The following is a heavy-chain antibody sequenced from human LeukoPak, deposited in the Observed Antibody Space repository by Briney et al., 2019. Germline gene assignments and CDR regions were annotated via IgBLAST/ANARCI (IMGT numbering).Heavy chain of an antibody. J-gene: IGHJ4*02. CDR1: GYTFTSYY. Sequence: ASVKVSCKASGYTFTSYYMHWVRQAPVQGLEWMGIINPSGGSTSYAQKFQGRVTMTRDTSTSTVYMELSSLRSEDTAVYYCARATMIVVAPDYWGQGTLVTVSS. CDR2: INPSGGST. D-gene: IGHD3-22*01. V-gene: IGHV1-46*03. CDR3: ARATMIVVAPDY.